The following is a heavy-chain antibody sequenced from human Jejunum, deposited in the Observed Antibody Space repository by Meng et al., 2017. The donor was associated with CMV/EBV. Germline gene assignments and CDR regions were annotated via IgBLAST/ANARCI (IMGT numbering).Heavy chain of an antibody. J-gene: IGHJ6*02. CDR3: AKEHLEYYYGMDV. CDR2: ISWNGGTI. V-gene: IGHV3-9*01. CDR1: GFTFDDYA. D-gene: IGHD1-1*01. Sequence: SGFTFDDYAMHWVRQAPGKGLEWVSGISWNGGTIGYADFVKGRFTISRDNAKNSLYLQMNSLRAEDTALYYCAKEHLEYYYGMDVWGQGTTVTVSS.